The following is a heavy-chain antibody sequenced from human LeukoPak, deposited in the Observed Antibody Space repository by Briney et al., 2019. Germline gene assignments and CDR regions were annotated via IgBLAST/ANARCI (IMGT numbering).Heavy chain of an antibody. CDR3: ARATGGNSNY. V-gene: IGHV4-59*13. J-gene: IGHJ4*02. CDR1: GASISSSY. CDR2: IHYSGDT. D-gene: IGHD4-23*01. Sequence: SETLSLTCTVSGASISSSYWSLIRQPPGKGLQWIGYIHYSGDTNSNPSLKSRVTISVDTSKNQFSLRLNSMTAADTAIYYCARATGGNSNYWGPGTLVTVSS.